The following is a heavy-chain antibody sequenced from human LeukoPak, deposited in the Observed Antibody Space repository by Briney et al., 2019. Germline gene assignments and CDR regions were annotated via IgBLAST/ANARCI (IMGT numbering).Heavy chain of an antibody. D-gene: IGHD2-21*02. V-gene: IGHV3-66*01. J-gene: IGHJ1*01. CDR1: GLTVSRKF. CDR2: IYDDGST. Sequence: GESLRLSCVVSGLTVSRKFMNWVRQAPGKGLEWVSGIYDDGSTFYADSVKGRFSISRDTSRNTLSLQMSSLRAEDTAVYFCASCGNDCDPRETAWVDFLHWGQGTLVTVSS. CDR3: ASCGNDCDPRETAWVDFLH.